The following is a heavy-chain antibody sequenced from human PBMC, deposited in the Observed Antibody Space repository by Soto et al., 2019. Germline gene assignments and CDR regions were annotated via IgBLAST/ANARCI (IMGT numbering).Heavy chain of an antibody. CDR2: INWNSGSI. CDR1: GFTFDGYA. D-gene: IGHD6-13*01. J-gene: IGHJ1*01. CDR3: VKDESINWYSGHFRH. V-gene: IGHV3-9*01. Sequence: GGSLRLSCAASGFTFDGYAMHWVRQVPGKGLEWVSGINWNSGSIGYGDSVKGRLAISRDNAKNSLHLQMNSLSAEDTAFYYCVKDESINWYSGHFRHWGQGTLVTVSS.